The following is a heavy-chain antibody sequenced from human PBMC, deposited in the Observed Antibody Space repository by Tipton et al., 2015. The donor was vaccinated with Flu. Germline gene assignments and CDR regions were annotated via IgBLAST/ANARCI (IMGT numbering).Heavy chain of an antibody. CDR2: MNPDTGDT. V-gene: IGHV1-8*01. Sequence: QVQLVQSGAEAKKPGASVRVSCKASGYIFTTYDINWVRQATGQGLEWMGWMNPDTGDTGYAQKFQGRVTMTRDSSISSAYLELNSLGSEDTAVYYCARGGRSLPNYDFWGQGTLLTVSS. CDR1: GYIFTTYD. CDR3: ARGGRSLPNYDF. J-gene: IGHJ4*02. D-gene: IGHD5/OR15-5a*01.